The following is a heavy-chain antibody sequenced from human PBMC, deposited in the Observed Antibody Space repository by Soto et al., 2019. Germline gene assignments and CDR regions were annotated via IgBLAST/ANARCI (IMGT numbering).Heavy chain of an antibody. D-gene: IGHD2-21*02. CDR3: ARGGDYEGDY. Sequence: QVQLVQSGAEVKKPGSSVKVSCKASGGTFSSYTISWVRQAPGQGLEWMGRIIPILGIANYAQKFPGRVTITADKSPSTAYMELSSLRSEDPAVYYCARGGDYEGDYWGQGTLVTVSS. CDR2: IIPILGIA. V-gene: IGHV1-69*02. J-gene: IGHJ4*02. CDR1: GGTFSSYT.